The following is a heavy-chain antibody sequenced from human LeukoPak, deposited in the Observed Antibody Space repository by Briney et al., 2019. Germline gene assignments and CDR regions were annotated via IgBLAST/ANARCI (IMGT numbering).Heavy chain of an antibody. CDR2: INHSGST. V-gene: IGHV4-34*01. D-gene: IGHD2-2*01. Sequence: SETLSLNCAGYGGSFSGYYWSWIRQPPGKGLEWIGEINHSGSTNYNPSLKSRVTISVDTSKNQFSLKLSSVTAADTAVYYCARKGRYCSSTSCYFDYWGQGTLVTVSS. J-gene: IGHJ4*02. CDR3: ARKGRYCSSTSCYFDY. CDR1: GGSFSGYY.